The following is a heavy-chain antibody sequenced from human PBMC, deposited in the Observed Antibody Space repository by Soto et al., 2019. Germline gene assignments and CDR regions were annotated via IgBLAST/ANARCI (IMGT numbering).Heavy chain of an antibody. D-gene: IGHD3-22*01. CDR3: AKSGGYYHNCFGP. CDR1: GFTFSSYG. J-gene: IGHJ5*02. V-gene: IGHV3-30*18. Sequence: GGSLRLSCAASGFTFSSYGMHWVRQAPGKGLEWVAVISYDGSNKYYADSVKGRFTISRDNSKNTLYLQMNSLRAEDTAVYYCAKSGGYYHNCFGPWGRGTLVTVSS. CDR2: ISYDGSNK.